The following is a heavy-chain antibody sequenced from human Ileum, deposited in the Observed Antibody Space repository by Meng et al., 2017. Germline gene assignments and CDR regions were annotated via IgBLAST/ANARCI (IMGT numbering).Heavy chain of an antibody. CDR3: ARDHWGSLDY. Sequence: QVQLQRTGPGLVRPSETPSLNFTVSGAYVTTSQYSWAWIRPPPGKGLEWIGYASTNYNPSLKSLLTISLDTSKNQVSLKLTSVTAADKAVYYCARDHWGSLDYWGQGILVTVSS. CDR2: AST. D-gene: IGHD7-27*01. V-gene: IGHV4-61*01. J-gene: IGHJ4*02. CDR1: GAYVTTSQYS.